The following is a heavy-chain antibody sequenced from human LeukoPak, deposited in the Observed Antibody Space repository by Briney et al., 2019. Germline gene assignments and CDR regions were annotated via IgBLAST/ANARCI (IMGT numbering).Heavy chain of an antibody. Sequence: PGGSLRLSCAASGFTFDDYGMRWVRQAPGKGVEWVTGINWNGGSTVYEDSGKGRFTIYRDNAKNSLYLQMNSLRAEDTALYYCARRDYDENAFDIWGQGTMVTVSS. J-gene: IGHJ3*02. CDR1: GFTFDDYG. V-gene: IGHV3-20*04. D-gene: IGHD4-17*01. CDR3: ARRDYDENAFDI. CDR2: INWNGGST.